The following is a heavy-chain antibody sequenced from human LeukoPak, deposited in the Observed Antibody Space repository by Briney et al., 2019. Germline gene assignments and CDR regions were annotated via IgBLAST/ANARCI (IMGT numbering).Heavy chain of an antibody. V-gene: IGHV6-1*01. J-gene: IGHJ3*02. CDR2: TYYRSKWYN. D-gene: IGHD3-22*01. CDR1: GDSVSSNSAA. CDR3: ARVGTYYYDGSAYYDAFDI. Sequence: SQTLSLTCAISGDSVSSNSAAWNWIRQSPSRGLEWLGRTYYRSKWYNDYAVPVRSRITINPDTSKNQFSLQLKSVTPEDTAVYYCARVGTYYYDGSAYYDAFDIWGQGTMVTVSS.